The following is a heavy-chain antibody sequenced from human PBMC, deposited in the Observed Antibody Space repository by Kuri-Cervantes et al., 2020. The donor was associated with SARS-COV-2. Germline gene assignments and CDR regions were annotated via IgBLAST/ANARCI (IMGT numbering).Heavy chain of an antibody. D-gene: IGHD6-13*01. CDR3: ARKIAAAGGYGMDV. Sequence: ASVKVSCKASGYTFTSYYMHWVRQAPGQGLEWMGIINPSGGSTSYAQKFQGRVTITRDTSASTAYMELSSLRSEDTAVYYCARKIAAAGGYGMDVWGQGTTVTVSS. V-gene: IGHV1-46*01. CDR2: INPSGGST. CDR1: GYTFTSYY. J-gene: IGHJ6*02.